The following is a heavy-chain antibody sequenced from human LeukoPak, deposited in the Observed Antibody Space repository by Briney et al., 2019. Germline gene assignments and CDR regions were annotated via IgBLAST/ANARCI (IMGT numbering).Heavy chain of an antibody. CDR1: GGSITGYF. D-gene: IGHD3-10*01. Sequence: SETPSLTCTVSGGSITGYFWSWIRQPPGKGLEWIGYVFYSGGTLYNPSLESRVTMSVGTSKSQFSLELTSVTAADTAVYYCARRRGDDSRIYYIKYYYDYYMDVWGKGTTVTVSS. V-gene: IGHV4-59*08. CDR3: ARRRGDDSRIYYIKYYYDYYMDV. CDR2: VFYSGGT. J-gene: IGHJ6*03.